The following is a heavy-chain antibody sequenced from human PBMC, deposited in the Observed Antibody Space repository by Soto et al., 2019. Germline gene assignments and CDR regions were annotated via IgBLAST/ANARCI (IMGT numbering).Heavy chain of an antibody. Sequence: GGSLRLSCAASGFTFSSYAMSWVRQAPGKGLEWVSAISGSGGSTYYADSVKGRFTISRDNSKNTLYLQMNSLRAEDAAVYYCARGEQQLVRDYWGQGTLVTVSS. CDR3: ARGEQQLVRDY. CDR1: GFTFSSYA. V-gene: IGHV3-23*01. J-gene: IGHJ4*02. CDR2: ISGSGGST. D-gene: IGHD6-13*01.